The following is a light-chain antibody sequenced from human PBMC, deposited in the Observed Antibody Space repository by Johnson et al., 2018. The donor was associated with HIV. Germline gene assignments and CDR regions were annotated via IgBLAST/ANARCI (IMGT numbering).Light chain of an antibody. CDR1: SSNIGNNY. CDR2: ENN. CDR3: GTWDISLSAGGV. J-gene: IGLJ1*01. Sequence: SVLTQPPSVSAAPGQKVTISCSGSSSNIGNNYVSWYQQLPGTAPKLLIYENNPRPSGIPDRFSGSKSGPSATLVITILQPWDEADYYCGTWDISLSAGGVFGPGTKVTVL. V-gene: IGLV1-51*02.